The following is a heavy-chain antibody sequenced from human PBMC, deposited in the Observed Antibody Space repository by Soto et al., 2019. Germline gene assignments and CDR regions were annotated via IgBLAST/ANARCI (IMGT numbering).Heavy chain of an antibody. V-gene: IGHV4-4*09. CDR1: GGSITSHY. Sequence: PSDTLSLTSSVSGGSITSHYCSRFRQPPGKGLEWIGYIHPSGSTYYNPSLESRVTMSVDTSKTQFSLKVRFVTAADTALYYCARQGFGQLHGLVDVWGPGTTVTVSS. J-gene: IGHJ6*02. CDR3: ARQGFGQLHGLVDV. D-gene: IGHD3-10*01. CDR2: IHPSGST.